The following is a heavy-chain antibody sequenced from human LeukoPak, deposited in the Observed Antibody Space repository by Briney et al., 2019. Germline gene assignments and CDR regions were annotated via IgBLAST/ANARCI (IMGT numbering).Heavy chain of an antibody. V-gene: IGHV3-30-3*01. CDR1: GFTFSSYA. D-gene: IGHD3-10*01. CDR2: ISYDGSNK. CDR3: ARDPSELVNWLWFGELPTDHWFDP. J-gene: IGHJ5*02. Sequence: PGGSLRLSCAASGFTFSSYAMHWVRQAPGKGLEWVAVISYDGSNKYYADSVKGRFTISRDNSKNTLYLQMNSLRAEVTAVYYCARDPSELVNWLWFGELPTDHWFDPWGQGTLVTVSS.